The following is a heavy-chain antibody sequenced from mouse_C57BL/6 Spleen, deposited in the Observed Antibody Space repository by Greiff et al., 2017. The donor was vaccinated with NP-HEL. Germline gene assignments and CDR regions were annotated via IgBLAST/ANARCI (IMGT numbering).Heavy chain of an antibody. D-gene: IGHD3-1*01. CDR3: ARRRGYEAMDY. V-gene: IGHV5-6*02. J-gene: IGHJ4*01. Sequence: EVKLMESGGDLVKPGGSLKLSCAASGFTFSSYGMSWVRQTPDKRLEWVATISSGGSYTYYPDSVKGRFTISRDNAKNTLYLQMSSLKSEDTAMYYCARRRGYEAMDYWGQGTSVTVSS. CDR1: GFTFSSYG. CDR2: ISSGGSYT.